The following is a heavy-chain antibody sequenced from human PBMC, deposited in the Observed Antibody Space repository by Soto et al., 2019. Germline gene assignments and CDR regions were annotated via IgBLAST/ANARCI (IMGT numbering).Heavy chain of an antibody. CDR3: AMSDGYNQFDY. CDR2: INSSGTT. D-gene: IGHD5-12*01. Sequence: SETLSLTCTVSGGSINSYYWSWIRQPPGKGLEWIGYINSSGTTNYNPSLKSRVTISIDTSKNQFSLKLSSVTAADTAVYYCAMSDGYNQFDYWGQGTLVTVSS. CDR1: GGSINSYY. J-gene: IGHJ4*02. V-gene: IGHV4-59*01.